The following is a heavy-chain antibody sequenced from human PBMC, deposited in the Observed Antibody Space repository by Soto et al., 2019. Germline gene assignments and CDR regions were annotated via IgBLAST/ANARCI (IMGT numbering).Heavy chain of an antibody. CDR2: ISTYNGNT. CDR1: GYTFSNSG. Sequence: QVQLVQSGPEVKKPGASVKVSCKASGYTFSNSGFSWMRQAPGQGLEWMGWISTYNGNTNYAQKFQGRLSMTTDTSTSTAFMELRTLRSDATAVYYCAIDEYNNGRNWLNPWGQGTLVTVTS. J-gene: IGHJ5*02. V-gene: IGHV1-18*01. D-gene: IGHD2-8*01. CDR3: AIDEYNNGRNWLNP.